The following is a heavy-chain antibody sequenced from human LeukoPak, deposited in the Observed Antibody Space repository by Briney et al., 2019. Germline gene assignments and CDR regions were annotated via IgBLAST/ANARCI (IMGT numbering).Heavy chain of an antibody. Sequence: PGGSLRLSCAASGFTFSSYWMSWVRQAPGKGLEWVANIKQDGSEKYYVDSVKGRFTISRDNAKNSLYLQMNSLRAEDTALYYCAKEVGAKLNYFDYWGQGTLVTVSS. D-gene: IGHD1-26*01. V-gene: IGHV3-7*03. CDR3: AKEVGAKLNYFDY. J-gene: IGHJ4*02. CDR2: IKQDGSEK. CDR1: GFTFSSYW.